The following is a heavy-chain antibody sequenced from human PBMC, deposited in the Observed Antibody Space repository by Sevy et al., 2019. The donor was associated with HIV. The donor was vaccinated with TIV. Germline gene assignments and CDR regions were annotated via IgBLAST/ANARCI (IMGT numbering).Heavy chain of an antibody. CDR2: ISYDGSNK. CDR3: ARSGIAARSHQPRYGMDV. Sequence: GGSLRLSCAASGFTFSSYAMHWVRQAPGKGLEWVAVISYDGSNKYYADSVKGGFTISRDNSKNTRYLQMNSLRAEETAVYYCARSGIAARSHQPRYGMDVWGQGTTVTVSS. CDR1: GFTFSSYA. V-gene: IGHV3-30-3*01. J-gene: IGHJ6*02. D-gene: IGHD6-6*01.